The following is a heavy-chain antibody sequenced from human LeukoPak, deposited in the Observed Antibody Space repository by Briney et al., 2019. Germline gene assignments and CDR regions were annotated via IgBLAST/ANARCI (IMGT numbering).Heavy chain of an antibody. CDR3: ARTYYYDSSDAFDI. CDR2: IYHSGST. Sequence: PSETLSLTCTVSGGSISSGIYYWSWIRQPAGKGLEWIGSIYHSGSTYYNPSLKSRVTISVDTSKNQFSLKLSSVTAADTAVYYCARTYYYDSSDAFDIWGQGTMVTVSS. J-gene: IGHJ3*02. D-gene: IGHD3-22*01. CDR1: GGSISSGIYY. V-gene: IGHV4-39*07.